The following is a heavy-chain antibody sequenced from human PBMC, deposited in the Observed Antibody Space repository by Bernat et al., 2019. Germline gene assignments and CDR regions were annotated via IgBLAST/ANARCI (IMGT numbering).Heavy chain of an antibody. D-gene: IGHD6-13*01. CDR2: VNHSGDT. Sequence: QVQLHQWGAGLLKSSETLSLTCAAYGESFSGFYWSWIRQPPGKGLEWIGEVNHSGDTNYNSSLKSRVTISADTSKNQFSLKLSSVTAADTAVYYCARGKKHQQQLVHYFDYWGQGILVAVSS. CDR3: ARGKKHQQQLVHYFDY. J-gene: IGHJ4*02. V-gene: IGHV4-34*01. CDR1: GESFSGFY.